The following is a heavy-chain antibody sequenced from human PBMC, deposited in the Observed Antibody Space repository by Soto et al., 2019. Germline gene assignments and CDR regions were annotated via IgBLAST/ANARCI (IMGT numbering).Heavy chain of an antibody. D-gene: IGHD6-19*01. CDR1: GFTFSGYG. CDR2: VSNDGTVQ. J-gene: IGHJ4*02. Sequence: QVQLVESGGDVVQPGTSLRLSCAASGFTFSGYGMHWVRQAPGRGLDWVAVVSNDGTVQHYADSVKGRFTISRDNSKNLLYLQINSLRADDPAVYYCAKEVHSCGSGTDFKDWGQGTLVTVSS. CDR3: AKEVHSCGSGTDFKD. V-gene: IGHV3-30*18.